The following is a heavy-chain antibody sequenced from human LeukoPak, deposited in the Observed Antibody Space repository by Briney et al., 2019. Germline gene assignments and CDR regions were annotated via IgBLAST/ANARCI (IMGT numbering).Heavy chain of an antibody. D-gene: IGHD2-2*02. CDR1: GYTFTGYY. CDR2: INPNSGGT. J-gene: IGHJ4*02. V-gene: IGHV1-2*02. Sequence: ASVKVSCKASGYTFTGYYMHWVRQAPGQGLEWMGWINPNSGGTNYAQKFHGRVTMTRDTSISTAYMELSRLRSDDTAVYYCARVRCSSTSCYIFIYWGQGTLVTVSS. CDR3: ARVRCSSTSCYIFIY.